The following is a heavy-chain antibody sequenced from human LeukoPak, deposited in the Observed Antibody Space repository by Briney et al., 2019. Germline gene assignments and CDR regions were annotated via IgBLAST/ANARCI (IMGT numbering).Heavy chain of an antibody. CDR3: ARETPSRYFDY. Sequence: ASVKVSCKASGYTFTSYDINWVRQAAGQGLEWMGWMNPNSANTGYAQKFQGRVTITRNTSISTAYMELSSLRSEDTAVYYCARETPSRYFDYWGQGALVTVSS. D-gene: IGHD4-23*01. V-gene: IGHV1-8*03. CDR1: GYTFTSYD. CDR2: MNPNSANT. J-gene: IGHJ4*02.